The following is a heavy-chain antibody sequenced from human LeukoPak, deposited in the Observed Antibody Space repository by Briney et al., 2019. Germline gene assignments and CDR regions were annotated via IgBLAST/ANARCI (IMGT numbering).Heavy chain of an antibody. J-gene: IGHJ4*02. CDR2: ISVSGGNT. CDR1: GFTFSSYA. D-gene: IGHD6-19*01. CDR3: AKDHDYSSRPYYFDY. Sequence: PGGSLRLSCAASGFTFSSYAMTWVRQAPGKGLEWVSGISVSGGNTYYADSVKGRLTISRDNSKNTLYLQMNSLRAEDTALYYCAKDHDYSSRPYYFDYWGQGTLVTVSS. V-gene: IGHV3-23*01.